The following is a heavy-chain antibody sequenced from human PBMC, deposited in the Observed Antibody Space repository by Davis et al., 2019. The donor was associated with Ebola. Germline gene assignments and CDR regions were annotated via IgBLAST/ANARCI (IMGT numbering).Heavy chain of an antibody. CDR1: GYSFTIYG. J-gene: IGHJ6*02. CDR2: IDAGNGKT. Sequence: ASVKVSCKASGYSFTIYGMNWVRQASGQRLEWRAWIDAGNGKTKYSENFQGRVTITRDTSANTAYMELSSLRSEDSAVYYCARDGGGYSGDGTLYGMDVWGQGTTVTVSS. V-gene: IGHV1-3*01. CDR3: ARDGGGYSGDGTLYGMDV. D-gene: IGHD5-12*01.